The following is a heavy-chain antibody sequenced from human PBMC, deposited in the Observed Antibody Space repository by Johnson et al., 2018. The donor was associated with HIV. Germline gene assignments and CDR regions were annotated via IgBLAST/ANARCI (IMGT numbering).Heavy chain of an antibody. CDR2: ISGSGGST. Sequence: VQLVESGGGVVQPGRSLRLSCAASRFTFSSYAMSWVRQAPGKGLEWVSAISGSGGSTYYADSVKGRFTISRDNSKNTLYLQMNSLRAEDTAVYYCARDLGTMIVVFGFDIWGQGTMVTVSS. D-gene: IGHD3-22*01. V-gene: IGHV3-23*04. CDR3: ARDLGTMIVVFGFDI. J-gene: IGHJ3*02. CDR1: RFTFSSYA.